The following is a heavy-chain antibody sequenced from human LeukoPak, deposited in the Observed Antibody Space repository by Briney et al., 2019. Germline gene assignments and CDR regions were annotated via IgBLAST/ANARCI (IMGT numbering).Heavy chain of an antibody. V-gene: IGHV3-74*01. CDR2: INSDGSWT. D-gene: IGHD2/OR15-2a*01. Sequence: GGSLRLSCAASGNYWMHWVRQAPGKGLVWVSHINSDGSWTSYADSVKGRFTISKDNAKNTVYLQMNSLRAGDTAVYYCVSFYETNWGRGTRVTVAS. CDR3: VSFYETN. J-gene: IGHJ1*01. CDR1: GNYW.